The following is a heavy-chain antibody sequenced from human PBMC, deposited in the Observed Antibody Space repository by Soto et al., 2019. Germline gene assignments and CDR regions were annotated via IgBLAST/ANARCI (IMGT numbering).Heavy chain of an antibody. CDR3: ARDPLIGDTDYGLDV. CDR1: GFTVSSNY. CDR2: IYSGGST. Sequence: PGGSLRLSCAASGFTVSSNYMSWVRQAPGKGLEWVSVIYSGGSTYYADSVKGRLTISRDNAKNTLYLQMNSLRAEDTAVYYCARDPLIGDTDYGLDVWGQGTTVTVSS. D-gene: IGHD2-21*01. J-gene: IGHJ6*02. V-gene: IGHV3-53*01.